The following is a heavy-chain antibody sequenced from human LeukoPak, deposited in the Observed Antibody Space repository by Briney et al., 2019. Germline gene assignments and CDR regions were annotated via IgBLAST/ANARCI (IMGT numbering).Heavy chain of an antibody. CDR1: EFTFSSFA. Sequence: GGSLRLSCTASEFTFSSFAMYWVRQAPGKGLQWVALISHDGTHKYYADSVKGQFTISRDNSRNTLYLQMNSLRPDDTALYYCARPHTAMAFNWFDPWGQGTLVTVSS. CDR2: ISHDGTHK. V-gene: IGHV3-30*04. J-gene: IGHJ5*02. CDR3: ARPHTAMAFNWFDP. D-gene: IGHD5-18*01.